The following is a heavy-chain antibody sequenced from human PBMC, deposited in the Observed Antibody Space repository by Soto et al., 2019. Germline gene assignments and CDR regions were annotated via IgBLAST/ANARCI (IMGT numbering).Heavy chain of an antibody. Sequence: ASGKVSCKASGYTFTSYGISWVRQAPGQGLEWMGWISAYNGNTNYAQKLQGRVTMTTDTSTSTAYMELRSLRSDDTAVYYCARVEYYYGSGSYYQNWFDPWGQGTLVTVSS. V-gene: IGHV1-18*01. CDR2: ISAYNGNT. D-gene: IGHD3-10*01. CDR3: ARVEYYYGSGSYYQNWFDP. CDR1: GYTFTSYG. J-gene: IGHJ5*02.